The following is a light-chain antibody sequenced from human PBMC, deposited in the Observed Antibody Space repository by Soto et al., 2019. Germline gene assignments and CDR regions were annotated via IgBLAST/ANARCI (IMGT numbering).Light chain of an antibody. Sequence: QLVLTQSPSAPASLGASVKLTCTLSSGHSSYAIAWHQQQPEKGPRYLMKLNSDGSHSKGDGIPDRFSGSSSGAERYLTISSLQSEDEADYYCQTWGTGIHVFGTGTKLTVL. CDR1: SGHSSYA. CDR2: LNSDGSH. J-gene: IGLJ1*01. CDR3: QTWGTGIHV. V-gene: IGLV4-69*01.